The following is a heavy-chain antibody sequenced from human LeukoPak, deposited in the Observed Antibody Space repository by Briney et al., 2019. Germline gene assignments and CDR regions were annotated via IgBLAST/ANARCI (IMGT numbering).Heavy chain of an antibody. CDR1: GGTFSSYA. D-gene: IGHD3-3*01. J-gene: IGHJ4*02. CDR2: IIPIFGTA. CDR3: ARGPYDFWSGYYYYYFDY. Sequence: SVKVSCKASGGTFSSYAISWVRQAPGQGLEWMGGIIPIFGTANYAQKFQGRVTITADESTSTAYMELSSLGSEDTAVYYCARGPYDFWSGYYYYYFDYWGQGTLVTVSS. V-gene: IGHV1-69*13.